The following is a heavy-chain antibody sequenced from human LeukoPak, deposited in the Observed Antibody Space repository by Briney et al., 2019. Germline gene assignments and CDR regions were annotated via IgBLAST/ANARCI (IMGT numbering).Heavy chain of an antibody. J-gene: IGHJ4*02. CDR3: AKVRARQWEPRHLDY. CDR2: ISWNSGSI. Sequence: PGGSLRLSCAASGFTFDDYAMHWVRQAPGKGLEWVSVISWNSGSIGYADSVKGRFTISRDNAKNSLYLQMNSLRAEDTAVYYCAKVRARQWEPRHLDYWGQGTLVTVSS. V-gene: IGHV3-9*01. CDR1: GFTFDDYA. D-gene: IGHD1-26*01.